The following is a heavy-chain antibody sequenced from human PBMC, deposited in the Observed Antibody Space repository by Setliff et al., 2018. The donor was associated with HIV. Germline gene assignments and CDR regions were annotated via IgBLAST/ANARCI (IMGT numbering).Heavy chain of an antibody. CDR3: ARQFLDWSNDYYSRYYMDV. J-gene: IGHJ6*03. Sequence: ASVKVSCKASGYTLTSYGLSWVRQAPGQGLEWMGWISAYNGNTHYAQRLQGRVTMTTDTSTRTAYMELRSLRSDDTAVYYCARQFLDWSNDYYSRYYMDVWGKGTTVTVSS. D-gene: IGHD3-3*01. V-gene: IGHV1-18*01. CDR1: GYTLTSYG. CDR2: ISAYNGNT.